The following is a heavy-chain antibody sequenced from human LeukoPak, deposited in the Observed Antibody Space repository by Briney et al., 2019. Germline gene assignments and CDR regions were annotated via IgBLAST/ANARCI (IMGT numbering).Heavy chain of an antibody. Sequence: ASVKVSCKTSGYTFTSYDINWVRQATGQGLEWMGYMNPNSGNTGYAQKFQGRITMTRDTSISTAYMELSSLRSEDAAVYYCARTFRRSIGWGQGTLVTVSS. CDR3: ARTFRRSIG. D-gene: IGHD2-15*01. CDR1: GYTFTSYD. CDR2: MNPNSGNT. J-gene: IGHJ4*02. V-gene: IGHV1-8*01.